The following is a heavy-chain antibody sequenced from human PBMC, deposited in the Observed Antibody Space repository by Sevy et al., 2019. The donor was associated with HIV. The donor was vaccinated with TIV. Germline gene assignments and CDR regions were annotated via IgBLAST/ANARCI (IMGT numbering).Heavy chain of an antibody. CDR3: AKGSNYGSPTFIYYYMDV. D-gene: IGHD3-10*01. V-gene: IGHV3-23*01. J-gene: IGHJ6*03. CDR2: ISGGGGST. CDR1: GFTFSNYG. Sequence: GGSLRLSCTASGFTFSNYGMSWVCQAPGRGLEWVSNISGGGGSTYYADSVKGQFTISRDNSKNTLYLRMNSLRAEDTAVYYCAKGSNYGSPTFIYYYMDVWGKGTTVTVSS.